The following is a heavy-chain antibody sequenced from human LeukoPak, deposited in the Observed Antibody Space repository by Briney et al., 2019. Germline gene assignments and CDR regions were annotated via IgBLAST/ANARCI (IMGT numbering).Heavy chain of an antibody. V-gene: IGHV6-1*01. CDR2: TYYRSKWYN. CDR1: GDSVSNNSVA. CDR3: ARDMDYYGSGNYYNSRWFDP. Sequence: SQTLSLTCAISGDSVSNNSVAWNWIRHSPSRGLEWLGRTYYRSKWYNDYAISVKGRITINPETAKNQFSLQLNSVTPEDTAVYYCARDMDYYGSGNYYNSRWFDPWGQGTLVTVSS. D-gene: IGHD3-10*01. J-gene: IGHJ5*02.